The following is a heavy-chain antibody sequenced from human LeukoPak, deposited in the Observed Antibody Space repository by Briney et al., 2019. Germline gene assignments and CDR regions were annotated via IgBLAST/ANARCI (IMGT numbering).Heavy chain of an antibody. CDR3: ARGEMRYCTGGSCYDY. CDR2: IYPGDSDT. V-gene: IGHV5-51*01. Sequence: AGESLKISCKGSGYRFTSYWIGWVRQMPGKGLEWMGIIYPGDSDTTYSPSFQGQVTISADKSISTAYLQWSSLKASDTAMYYCARGEMRYCTGGSCYDYWGQGTLVSVSS. J-gene: IGHJ4*02. CDR1: GYRFTSYW. D-gene: IGHD2-15*01.